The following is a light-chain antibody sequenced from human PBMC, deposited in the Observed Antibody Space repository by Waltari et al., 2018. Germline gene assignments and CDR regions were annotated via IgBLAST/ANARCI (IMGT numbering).Light chain of an antibody. CDR2: SSS. CDR3: QQSYSTPYT. V-gene: IGKV1-39*01. CDR1: QAISTY. Sequence: DTLMTQSPSSLSASVGDRVTITCRASQAISTYVNWYQQTPGMAPKLLIFSSSTLHRGVSSRFSGSGSGTEFTLTISSLQPEDFATYYCQQSYSTPYTFGQGTKLEIK. J-gene: IGKJ2*01.